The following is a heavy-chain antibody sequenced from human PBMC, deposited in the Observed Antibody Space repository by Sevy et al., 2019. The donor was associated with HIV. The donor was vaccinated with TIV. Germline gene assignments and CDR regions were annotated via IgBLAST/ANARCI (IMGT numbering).Heavy chain of an antibody. CDR3: VGADRPNQGDF. V-gene: IGHV3-53*01. D-gene: IGHD6-6*01. CDR1: GFTVSRNF. J-gene: IGHJ4*02. CDR2: IFSDGTT. Sequence: GSLRLSWAASGFTVSRNFMSWVRQAPGKGLGWVSIIFSDGTTFYEDSVKGRFTISRDNSRNTLYLQMNTLRAEDTAVYYCVGADRPNQGDFWGQGTLVTVSS.